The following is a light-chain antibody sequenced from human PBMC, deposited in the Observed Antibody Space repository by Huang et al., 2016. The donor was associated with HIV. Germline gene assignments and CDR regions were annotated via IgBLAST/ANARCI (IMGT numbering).Light chain of an antibody. CDR3: QHYDNWAPAT. V-gene: IGKV3-15*01. CDR2: GAS. CDR1: QNVSTN. Sequence: EIVMTQSPVTLSVSPGESATLSCRASQNVSTNLAWYQHKPGRAPRLLIYGASTRATSVPARVSGSGSGKEFTLTVGGLRSDDFAVYYCQHYDNWAPATFGQGTKLEFK. J-gene: IGKJ1*01.